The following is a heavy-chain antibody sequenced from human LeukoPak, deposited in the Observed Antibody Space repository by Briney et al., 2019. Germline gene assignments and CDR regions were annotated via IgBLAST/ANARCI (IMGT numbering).Heavy chain of an antibody. CDR3: ASTAGATLNQEYYFDY. D-gene: IGHD1-26*01. J-gene: IGHJ4*02. V-gene: IGHV4-39*01. Sequence: SETLSLTCTVSGGSISSSSYYWGWIRQPPGKGLEWIGSIYYSGSTYYNPSLKSRVTISVDTSKNQFSLKLSSVTAADTAVYYCASTAGATLNQEYYFDYWGQGTLVTVSS. CDR2: IYYSGST. CDR1: GGSISSSSYY.